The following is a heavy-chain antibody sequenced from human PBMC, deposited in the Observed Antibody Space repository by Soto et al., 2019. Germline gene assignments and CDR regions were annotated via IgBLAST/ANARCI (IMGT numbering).Heavy chain of an antibody. CDR1: GFTFSSYW. CDR2: INSDGSST. J-gene: IGHJ6*02. D-gene: IGHD3-22*01. CDR3: AREWAPYYYDSSGYYQRSYYYGMDV. Sequence: EVQLVESGGGLVQPGGSLRLSCAASGFTFSSYWMHWVRQAPGKGLVWVSRINSDGSSTSYADSVKGRFTISRDNAKNTLYLQMNSLRAEDTAVYYCAREWAPYYYDSSGYYQRSYYYGMDVWGQGTTVTVSS. V-gene: IGHV3-74*01.